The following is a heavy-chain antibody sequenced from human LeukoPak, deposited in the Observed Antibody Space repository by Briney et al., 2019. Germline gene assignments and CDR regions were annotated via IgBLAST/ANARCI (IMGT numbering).Heavy chain of an antibody. J-gene: IGHJ4*02. Sequence: SETLSLTCTVSGGPISSYYWSWIRQPPGKGLEWIGNIYPSGSTNYNPPLKSRVTISVDSSKNQFSLKLSSVTAADTAVYYCGCGYNPIDYWGQGTLVTVSS. D-gene: IGHD5-24*01. CDR3: GCGYNPIDY. CDR2: IYPSGST. V-gene: IGHV4-4*09. CDR1: GGPISSYY.